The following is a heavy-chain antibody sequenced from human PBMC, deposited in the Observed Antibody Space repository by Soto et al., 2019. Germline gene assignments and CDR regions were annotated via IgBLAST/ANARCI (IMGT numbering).Heavy chain of an antibody. Sequence: QVQLVQSGAEVKKPGSSVKVSCKASGGTFSSYAIGWVRQAPGQGLEWMGGIIPIFGTANYAQKFQGRVTITADESTSTAYMELSSLISEDMAVYYCARDTVPDYDLDYYYYGMDVWGQGTKVTVSS. V-gene: IGHV1-69*12. J-gene: IGHJ6*02. D-gene: IGHD4-17*01. CDR2: IIPIFGTA. CDR3: ARDTVPDYDLDYYYYGMDV. CDR1: GGTFSSYA.